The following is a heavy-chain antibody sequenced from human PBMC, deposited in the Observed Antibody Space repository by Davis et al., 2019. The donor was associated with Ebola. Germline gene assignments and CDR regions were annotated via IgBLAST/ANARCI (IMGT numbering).Heavy chain of an antibody. CDR3: ALRHRPYDRLGGFDY. J-gene: IGHJ4*02. CDR2: MNPNSGNT. Sequence: VSVQVSCKASGYTFTSYDINWVRQATGQGLEWMGWMNPNSGNTGYAQKFQGRVTMTRNTSISTAYMELSSLRSEDTAVYYCALRHRPYDRLGGFDYWGQGTLVTVSS. D-gene: IGHD3-16*01. CDR1: GYTFTSYD. V-gene: IGHV1-8*01.